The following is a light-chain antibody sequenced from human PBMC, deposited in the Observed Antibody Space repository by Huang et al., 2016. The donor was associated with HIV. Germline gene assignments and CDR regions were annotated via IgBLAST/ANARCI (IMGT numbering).Light chain of an antibody. CDR2: GAF. CDR3: QQYGDSPRT. Sequence: EIVLTQSPGPLSLSPGERATLSCRASQNIRNTYLAGYKQKPGQAPRLLIFGAFNRASGTPDRFSGSGSGTDFTLAIGGLEPEDFATYYCQQYGDSPRTFGQGTKLEIK. J-gene: IGKJ2*01. CDR1: QNIRNTY. V-gene: IGKV3-20*01.